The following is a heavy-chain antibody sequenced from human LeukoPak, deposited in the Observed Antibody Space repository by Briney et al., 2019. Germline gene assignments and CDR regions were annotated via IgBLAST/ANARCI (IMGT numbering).Heavy chain of an antibody. D-gene: IGHD5-18*01. CDR3: ARGLYSYGYYRPYYMDV. V-gene: IGHV4-59*01. CDR1: GGSISSYY. Sequence: PSETLSLTCTVSGGSISSYYWSWIRQPPGKGLEWIGYIYYSGSTNYNPSLKSRVTISVDTSKNQFSLKLSSVTAADTAVYYCARGLYSYGYYRPYYMDVWGKGTTVTVSS. CDR2: IYYSGST. J-gene: IGHJ6*03.